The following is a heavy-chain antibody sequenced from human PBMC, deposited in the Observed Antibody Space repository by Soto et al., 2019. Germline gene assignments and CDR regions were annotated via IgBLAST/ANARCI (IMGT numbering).Heavy chain of an antibody. Sequence: SETLSLTCTVSGGSISSYHWSWIRQPPEKGLEWIGYIYYTGSTNYNPSLKSRVTISVDTSKYQFSLKLSSVTAADTAVYYCARATYLYYGSGSYLYYFDYWGQGTLVTVSS. CDR2: IYYTGST. CDR1: GGSISSYH. D-gene: IGHD3-10*01. CDR3: ARATYLYYGSGSYLYYFDY. V-gene: IGHV4-59*01. J-gene: IGHJ4*02.